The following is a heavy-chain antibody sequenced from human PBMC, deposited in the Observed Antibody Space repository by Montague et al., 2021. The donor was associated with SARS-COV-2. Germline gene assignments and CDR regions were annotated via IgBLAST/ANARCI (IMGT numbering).Heavy chain of an antibody. J-gene: IGHJ6*02. CDR2: IKQDESEK. D-gene: IGHD6-13*01. CDR3: ARDRTPPYGKSWYEEYYYHAMDV. V-gene: IGHV3-7*01. CDR1: GFPFSHYW. Sequence: SLRLSCAASGFPFSHYWMTWVRQAPGKGLEWVANIKQDESEKYYVDSVKGRFTISRDNAEKSLYLHMSRLRGEDTAIYYCARDRTPPYGKSWYEEYYYHAMDVWGRGTTVIVSS.